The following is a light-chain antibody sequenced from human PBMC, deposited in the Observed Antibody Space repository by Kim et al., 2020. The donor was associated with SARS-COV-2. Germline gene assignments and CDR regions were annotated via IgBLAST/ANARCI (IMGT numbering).Light chain of an antibody. V-gene: IGKV3-15*01. CDR1: QNIGSN. CDR2: AAS. Sequence: VSPGETATLSCRASQNIGSNMAWYQQKPGQAPRLLLSAASNRATGIPVRFSGGGSETQFTLTISSLQSEDFAIYYCQQFNNWPGTFGQGTKLEI. J-gene: IGKJ2*01. CDR3: QQFNNWPGT.